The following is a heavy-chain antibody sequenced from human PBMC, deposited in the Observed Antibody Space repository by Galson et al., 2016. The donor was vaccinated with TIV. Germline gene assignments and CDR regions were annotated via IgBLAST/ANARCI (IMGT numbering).Heavy chain of an antibody. J-gene: IGHJ6*02. D-gene: IGHD3-10*01. Sequence: TLSLTCSVFGGSISNGDYYWTWIRQPPGKGLEWIGYVYYSGATNYNPSLKRRVTLSVDRSTNQFSLRLNSVTAAATAVYSCARCRGDYYYGIDVWGQGTTVTVSS. CDR1: GGSISNGDYY. V-gene: IGHV4-30-4*08. CDR2: VYYSGAT. CDR3: ARCRGDYYYGIDV.